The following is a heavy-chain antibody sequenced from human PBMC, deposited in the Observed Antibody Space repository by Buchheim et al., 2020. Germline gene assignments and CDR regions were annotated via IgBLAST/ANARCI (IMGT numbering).Heavy chain of an antibody. D-gene: IGHD3-3*01. CDR3: AREVGYDFWSGYLRPRGDGNMDV. CDR1: GGSISSGSYY. V-gene: IGHV4-61*02. J-gene: IGHJ6*02. Sequence: QVQLQESGPGLVKPSQTLSLTCTVSGGSISSGSYYWSWIRQPAGKGLEWIGRIYTSGSTNYNPSLKSRVTISVDTSKNQFSLKLSSVTAADTAVYYCAREVGYDFWSGYLRPRGDGNMDVWGQGTT. CDR2: IYTSGST.